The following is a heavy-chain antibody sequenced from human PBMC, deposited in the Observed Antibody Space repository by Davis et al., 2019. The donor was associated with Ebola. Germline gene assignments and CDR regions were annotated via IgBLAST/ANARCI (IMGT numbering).Heavy chain of an antibody. Sequence: MPSETLSLTCAVYGGSFSGYYWSWTRQPPGKGLEWIGYIYYSGSTNYNPSLKSRVTISVDTSKNQFSLKLSSVTAADTAVYYCARGSAAGVYFDYWGQGTLVTVSS. CDR3: ARGSAAGVYFDY. V-gene: IGHV4-59*01. D-gene: IGHD6-13*01. CDR1: GGSFSGYY. J-gene: IGHJ4*02. CDR2: IYYSGST.